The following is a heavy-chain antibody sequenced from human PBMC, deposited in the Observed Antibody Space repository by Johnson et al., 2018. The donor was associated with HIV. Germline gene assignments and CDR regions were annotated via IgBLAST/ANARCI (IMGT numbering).Heavy chain of an antibody. CDR2: ISYDGSNK. J-gene: IGHJ3*02. CDR3: AKCRGLGARGAFDI. D-gene: IGHD5-12*01. Sequence: QVQLVESGGGVVRPGGSLRLSCAASGFTFDDYGIHWVRQAPGKGLEWVAVISYDGSNKYYADSVKGRFTISRDNSKNTLYLQMSSLRAEDTAVYYCAKCRGLGARGAFDIWGQGTMVTVSS. CDR1: GFTFDDYG. V-gene: IGHV3-30*18.